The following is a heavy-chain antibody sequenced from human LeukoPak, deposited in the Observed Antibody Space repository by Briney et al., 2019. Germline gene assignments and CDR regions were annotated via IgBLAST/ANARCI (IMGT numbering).Heavy chain of an antibody. CDR3: ARGGYSYAHLAHFDY. J-gene: IGHJ4*02. D-gene: IGHD5-18*01. CDR2: FDPEDGET. CDR1: GYTLTELS. V-gene: IGHV1-24*01. Sequence: ASVKVSCKVSGYTLTELSMHWVRQAPGKGLEWMGGFDPEDGETIYAQKFQGRVTITADESTSTAYMELSSLRSEDTAVYYCARGGYSYAHLAHFDYWGQGTLVTVSS.